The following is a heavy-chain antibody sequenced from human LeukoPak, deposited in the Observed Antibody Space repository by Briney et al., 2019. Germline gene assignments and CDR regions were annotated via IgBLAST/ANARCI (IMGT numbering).Heavy chain of an antibody. CDR3: ARRRYCSSTSCSPAFDI. CDR1: GGSISSSSYY. D-gene: IGHD2-2*01. CDR2: IYYSGST. J-gene: IGHJ3*02. V-gene: IGHV4-39*01. Sequence: SETLSLTCTVSGGSISSSSYYWGWIRQPPGKGLEWIGSIYYSGSTYYNPSLKSRVTISVDTSKNQFSPKLSSVTAADTAVYYCARRRYCSSTSCSPAFDIWGQGTMVTVSS.